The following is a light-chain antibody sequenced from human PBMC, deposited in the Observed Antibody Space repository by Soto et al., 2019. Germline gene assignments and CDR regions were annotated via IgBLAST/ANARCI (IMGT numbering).Light chain of an antibody. J-gene: IGKJ5*01. CDR1: ESVRSSY. V-gene: IGKV3-11*01. Sequence: EIVLTQSPGTLSLSPVERATLSCRASESVRSSYLAWYQQKPGQAPRLLIYDASNRATGIPARFSGSGSGTDFTLTISSLEPEDFAVYYCQQRSNWPITFGQGTRLEIK. CDR3: QQRSNWPIT. CDR2: DAS.